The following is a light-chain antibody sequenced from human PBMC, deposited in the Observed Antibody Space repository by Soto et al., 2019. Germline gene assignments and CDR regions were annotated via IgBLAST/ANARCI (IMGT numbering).Light chain of an antibody. CDR2: GAS. V-gene: IGKV3-15*01. J-gene: IGKJ1*01. CDR1: QSIGSN. Sequence: EIVMTQSPATLSVSPGETATLSCRASQSIGSNLAWYQHKPGQAPRLLIYGASTRAPGTPSRFSGSESGTEFTLHIFSLQSEDFGVYFCQQYKEWPRTFGQGTKVDIK. CDR3: QQYKEWPRT.